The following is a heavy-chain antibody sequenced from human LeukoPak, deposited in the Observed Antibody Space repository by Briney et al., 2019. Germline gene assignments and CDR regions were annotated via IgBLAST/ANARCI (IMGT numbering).Heavy chain of an antibody. V-gene: IGHV3-30-3*01. Sequence: GRSLRLSCAASGFTFSSYAMHWVRQAPGKGLEWVAVVSYDGSNKYYADSVKGRFTISGDNSKNTLYLQMNSLRAEDTAVYYCAREEVTALDYWGQGTLVTVSS. D-gene: IGHD2-21*02. CDR1: GFTFSSYA. CDR2: VSYDGSNK. CDR3: AREEVTALDY. J-gene: IGHJ4*02.